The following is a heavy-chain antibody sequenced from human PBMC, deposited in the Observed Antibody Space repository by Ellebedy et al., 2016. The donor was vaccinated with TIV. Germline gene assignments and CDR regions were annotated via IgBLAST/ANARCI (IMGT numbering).Heavy chain of an antibody. CDR1: GGTFSSYA. D-gene: IGHD1-20*01. CDR2: IIPIFGTA. V-gene: IGHV1-69*05. CDR3: ARDPITFDY. Sequence: SVKVSCXASGGTFSSYAISWVRQAPGQGLEWMGGIIPIFGTANYAQKLQGRVTMTTDTSTSTAYMELRSLRSDDTAVYYCARDPITFDYWGQGTLVTVSS. J-gene: IGHJ4*02.